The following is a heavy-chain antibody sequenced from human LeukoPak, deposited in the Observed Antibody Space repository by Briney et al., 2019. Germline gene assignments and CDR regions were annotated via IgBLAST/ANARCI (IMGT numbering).Heavy chain of an antibody. CDR3: ARAPGLYYYDSSGYH. CDR1: GGSFSGYY. Sequence: SETLSLTCAVYGGSFSGYYWSWIRQPPGKGLEWIGEINHSGSTNYNPSLKSRVTISVDTSKNQFSLKLSSVTAADTAVYYCARAPGLYYYDSSGYHWGQETLVTVSS. CDR2: INHSGST. V-gene: IGHV4-34*01. J-gene: IGHJ5*02. D-gene: IGHD3-22*01.